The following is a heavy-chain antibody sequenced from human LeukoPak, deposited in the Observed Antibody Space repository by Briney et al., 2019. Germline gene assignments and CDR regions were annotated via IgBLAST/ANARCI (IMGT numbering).Heavy chain of an antibody. CDR3: ASIAAAGPIRVTDY. V-gene: IGHV4-30-2*01. J-gene: IGHJ4*02. CDR2: IYHSGST. D-gene: IGHD6-13*01. CDR1: GGSISSGGYS. Sequence: PSETLSLTCAVSGGSISSGGYSWSWIRQPPGKGQEWIGYIYHSGSTYYNPSLKSRVTILVDRSKNQFSLKLSSVTAADTAVYYCASIAAAGPIRVTDYWGQGTLVTVSS.